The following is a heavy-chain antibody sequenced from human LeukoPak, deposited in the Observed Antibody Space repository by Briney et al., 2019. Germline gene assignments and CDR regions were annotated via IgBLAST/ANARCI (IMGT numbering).Heavy chain of an antibody. Sequence: PGGSLRLSCAASGFTFSDYYMSWIRQAPGKGLEWVSYISSSGSTIYYADSVKGRFTVSRDNAKNSLYLQMNSLRAEDTAVYYCARKVGAKYNWFDPWGQGTLVTVSS. CDR1: GFTFSDYY. J-gene: IGHJ5*02. CDR2: ISSSGSTI. CDR3: ARKVGAKYNWFDP. V-gene: IGHV3-11*04. D-gene: IGHD1-26*01.